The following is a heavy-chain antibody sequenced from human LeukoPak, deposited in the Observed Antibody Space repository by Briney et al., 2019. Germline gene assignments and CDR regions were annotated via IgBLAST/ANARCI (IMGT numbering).Heavy chain of an antibody. D-gene: IGHD1-26*01. V-gene: IGHV3-7*01. J-gene: IGHJ5*02. CDR2: IKEDGSEK. CDR3: VYGGSYYVA. CDR1: GFTFSSYA. Sequence: QPGGSLRLSCEASGFTFSSYAMHWVRQAPGTGLELVANIKEDGSEKYYVDSVKGRFTISRDNAKNSLYLQMNSLRAEDTAVYYCVYGGSYYVAWGQGTLATVSS.